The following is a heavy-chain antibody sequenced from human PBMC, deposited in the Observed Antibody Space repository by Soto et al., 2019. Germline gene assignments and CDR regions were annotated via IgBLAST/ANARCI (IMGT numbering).Heavy chain of an antibody. Sequence: GGSLRLSCAASGFTFSSYSMNWVRQAPGKGLEWVSSISSSSSYIYYADSVKGRFTISRDNAKNSLYLQMNSLRAEDTAVYYCARVGAYQGVHYYYYYMDVWGKGTTVTVSS. CDR1: GFTFSSYS. CDR2: ISSSSSYI. J-gene: IGHJ6*03. V-gene: IGHV3-21*01. D-gene: IGHD2-2*01. CDR3: ARVGAYQGVHYYYYYMDV.